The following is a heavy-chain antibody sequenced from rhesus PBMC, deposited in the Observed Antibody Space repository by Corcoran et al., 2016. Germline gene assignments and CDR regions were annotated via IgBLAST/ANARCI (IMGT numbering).Heavy chain of an antibody. D-gene: IGHD4-4*01. CDR3: AKGIGSFVFDY. J-gene: IGHJ4*01. CDR2: IDPSASET. V-gene: IGHV5-20*01. Sequence: EVQLVQSGVEVKRPGESLKLSCQTSGFNFSNYWISWVRQMPGKGLEGIGAIDPSASETRYNPTFQGPVTLSADKSISTAYLQWSRLKASDTATYYCAKGIGSFVFDYWGQGVLVTVSS. CDR1: GFNFSNYW.